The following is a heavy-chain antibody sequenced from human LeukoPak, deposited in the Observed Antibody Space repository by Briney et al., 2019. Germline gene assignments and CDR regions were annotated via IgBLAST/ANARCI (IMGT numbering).Heavy chain of an antibody. CDR1: GGSFSGYY. J-gene: IGHJ4*02. CDR2: INHSGST. D-gene: IGHD2-2*01. Sequence: SETLSLTCAVYGGSFSGYYWSWIRQPPGKGLEWIGEINHSGSTNYNPSLKSRVTISVDTSKNQFSLKLSSVTAADTAVYYCARVGDIVVVAAAHGYYFDYWGQGTLVTVSS. CDR3: ARVGDIVVVAAAHGYYFDY. V-gene: IGHV4-34*01.